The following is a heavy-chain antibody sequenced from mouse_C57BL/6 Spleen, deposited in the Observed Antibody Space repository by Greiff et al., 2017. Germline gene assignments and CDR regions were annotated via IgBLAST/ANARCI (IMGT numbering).Heavy chain of an antibody. J-gene: IGHJ2*01. CDR2: IYPGDGDT. V-gene: IGHV1-80*01. D-gene: IGHD1-1*01. CDR3: ARRGSSSLYYFDY. CDR1: GYAFSSYW. Sequence: ESGAELVKPGASVKISCKASGYAFSSYWMNWVKQRPGKGLEWIGQIYPGDGDTNYNGKFKGKATLTADKSSSTAYMQLSSLTSEDSAVYFCARRGSSSLYYFDYWGQGTTLTVSS.